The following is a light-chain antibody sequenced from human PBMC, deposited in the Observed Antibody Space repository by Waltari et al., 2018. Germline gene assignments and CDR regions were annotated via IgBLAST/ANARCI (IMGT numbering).Light chain of an antibody. CDR1: SSNIGSNT. V-gene: IGLV1-44*01. J-gene: IGLJ3*02. CDR3: AAWDDGLNGRV. CDR2: SNN. Sequence: QSVLTQPPSASGTPGQRVTISCSGSSSNIGSNTLNWYQQLPGTAPKLPIYSNNRRPCGVPDRFSGSKCGTAAPLAICGLQSEDEADYYWAAWDDGLNGRVFGGGTKLTVL.